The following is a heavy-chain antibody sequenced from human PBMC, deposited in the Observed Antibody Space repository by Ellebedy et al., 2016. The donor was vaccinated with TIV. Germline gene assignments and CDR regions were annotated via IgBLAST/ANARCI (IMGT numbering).Heavy chain of an antibody. Sequence: ASVKVSCXASGYTFTGYYMHWVRQAPGQGLEWMGWINPNSGGTNYAQKFQGRVTMTRDTSISTAYMELSRLRSDDTAVYYCARGYSSSFTYYYYYYMDVWGKGTTVTVSS. CDR3: ARGYSSSFTYYYYYYMDV. J-gene: IGHJ6*03. D-gene: IGHD6-13*01. CDR1: GYTFTGYY. V-gene: IGHV1-2*02. CDR2: INPNSGGT.